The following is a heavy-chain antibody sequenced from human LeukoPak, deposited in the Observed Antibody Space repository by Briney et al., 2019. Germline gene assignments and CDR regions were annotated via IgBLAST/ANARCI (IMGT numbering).Heavy chain of an antibody. V-gene: IGHV3-21*01. CDR1: GFTFSSYS. Sequence: GGSLRLSCAASGFTFSSYSMNWVRQAPGKGLEWVSSISSSSYIYYADSVKGRFTISRDNAKNSLYLQMNSLRAEDTAVYYCARNIAAAGRRYFDYWGQGTLVTVSS. CDR3: ARNIAAAGRRYFDY. D-gene: IGHD6-13*01. J-gene: IGHJ4*02. CDR2: ISSSSYI.